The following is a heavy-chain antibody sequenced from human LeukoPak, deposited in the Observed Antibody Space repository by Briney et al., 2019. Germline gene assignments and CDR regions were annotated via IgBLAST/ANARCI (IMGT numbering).Heavy chain of an antibody. CDR2: SYYSGST. V-gene: IGHV4-39*07. CDR3: ARVPYYYDSSPLNWFDP. Sequence: SETLSLSCTVSGGSISSSSYYWGWIRHPPRKGLEWIGRSYYSGSTYYNPSLKSRVTISVDTSKNQFSLKLSSVTAADTAVYYCARVPYYYDSSPLNWFDPWGQGTLVTVSS. CDR1: GGSISSSSYY. D-gene: IGHD3-22*01. J-gene: IGHJ5*02.